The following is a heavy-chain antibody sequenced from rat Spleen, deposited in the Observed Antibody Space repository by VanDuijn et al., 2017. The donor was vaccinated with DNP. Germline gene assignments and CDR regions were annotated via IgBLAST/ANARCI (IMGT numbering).Heavy chain of an antibody. D-gene: IGHD1-2*01. CDR1: GFTFSNSD. J-gene: IGHJ3*01. CDR3: ATRDYYSSYISWFAY. V-gene: IGHV5-25*01. Sequence: EVQVVESGGGLVQPGRSMTVSCAVSGFTFSNSDMAWVRQAPKKGLEWVATISTSGDTTYYPDSVKGRFTISRDNAKSTLYLQMDSLRSEDTATYYCATRDYYSSYISWFAYWGQGTLVTVSS. CDR2: ISTSGDTT.